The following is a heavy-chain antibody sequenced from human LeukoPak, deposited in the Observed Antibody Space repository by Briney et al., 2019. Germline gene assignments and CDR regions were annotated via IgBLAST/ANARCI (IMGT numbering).Heavy chain of an antibody. Sequence: QPGRSLRLSCAASGFTFSSYGMHWVRQAPGKGLEWVAVISYDGSNKYYADSVKGRFTISRDNSKNTLYLQMNSLRAEDTAVYYCATSGLPDTAMVTSFSDYWGQGTLVTVSS. CDR2: ISYDGSNK. J-gene: IGHJ4*02. CDR1: GFTFSSYG. D-gene: IGHD5-18*01. V-gene: IGHV3-30*03. CDR3: ATSGLPDTAMVTSFSDY.